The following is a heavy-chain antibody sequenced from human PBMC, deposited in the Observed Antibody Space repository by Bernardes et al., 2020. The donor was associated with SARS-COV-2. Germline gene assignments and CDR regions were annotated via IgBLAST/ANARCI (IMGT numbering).Heavy chain of an antibody. J-gene: IGHJ4*02. CDR1: GYPFTSYD. CDR3: YSSTWYGGGFDH. V-gene: IGHV1-8*01. D-gene: IGHD6-13*01. Sequence: ASVKASCKASGYPFTSYDFNWVRQASGQGLEWMGWMNPDTGNIVYAQRFQGRVTMTRDTSIGTAYMELSSLTSEDSAVYYCYSSTWYGGGFDHWGQGTLVTVSS. CDR2: MNPDTGNI.